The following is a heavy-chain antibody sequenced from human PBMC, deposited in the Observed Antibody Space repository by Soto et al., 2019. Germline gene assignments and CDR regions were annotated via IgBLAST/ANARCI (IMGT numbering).Heavy chain of an antibody. V-gene: IGHV3-23*01. CDR2: IYGGAPVT. Sequence: GGSLRLSCAASGFTLSGYMMTWVRQAPGKGLEWVSTIYGGAPVTQYADSARGRFTISRDNSKNQFSLSLSSVTAADTAVYYCARDAPGVAPYWGQGTLVTVSS. CDR3: ARDAPGVAPY. J-gene: IGHJ4*02. CDR1: GFTLSGYM. D-gene: IGHD2-15*01.